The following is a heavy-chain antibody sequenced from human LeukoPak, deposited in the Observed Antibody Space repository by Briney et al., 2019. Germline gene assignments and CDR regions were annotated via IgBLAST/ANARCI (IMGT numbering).Heavy chain of an antibody. CDR3: ETDRNGWPTNFDS. CDR1: GFTFSTYA. J-gene: IGHJ4*02. CDR2: ISSSGGTT. Sequence: PGGSLRLSCAASGFTFSTYAVNWVRQAPGKGLEWGSAISSSGGTTYYADSVKGRFSSSRDNSKNTLYLQMNSLRAEDTAVYYCETDRNGWPTNFDSWGQGTLVTVSA. D-gene: IGHD6-19*01. V-gene: IGHV3-23*01.